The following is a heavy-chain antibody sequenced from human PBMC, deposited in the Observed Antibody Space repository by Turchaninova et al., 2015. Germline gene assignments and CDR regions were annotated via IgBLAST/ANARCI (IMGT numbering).Heavy chain of an antibody. CDR1: GYSFPSSW. Sequence: EVQLVQPGAEVKKLGESLKIYCKGAGYSFPSSWIGWGAPRPGKGLEWMGTIYPGDSDTRYGPAFQSQVTISADKSISTAYLQWSSLKASDTAMYYCARLFLRRDTAMVGDMDVWGKGTTVTVSS. CDR2: IYPGDSDT. CDR3: ARLFLRRDTAMVGDMDV. J-gene: IGHJ6*04. D-gene: IGHD5-18*01. V-gene: IGHV5-51*01.